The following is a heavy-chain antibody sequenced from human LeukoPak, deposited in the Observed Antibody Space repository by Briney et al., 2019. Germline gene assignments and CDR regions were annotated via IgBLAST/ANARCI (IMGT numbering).Heavy chain of an antibody. J-gene: IGHJ6*02. D-gene: IGHD2-21*02. CDR1: GFTFSSYW. V-gene: IGHV3-74*01. Sequence: GGSLRLSCAASGFTFSSYWMHWVRQAPGKGLVWVSRINSDGSSTSYADSVKGRFTISRDNAKNTLYLQMNSLRAEDTAVYYCARRGDYYYYYGMDVWGQGTTVTVSS. CDR3: ARRGDYYYYYGMDV. CDR2: INSDGSST.